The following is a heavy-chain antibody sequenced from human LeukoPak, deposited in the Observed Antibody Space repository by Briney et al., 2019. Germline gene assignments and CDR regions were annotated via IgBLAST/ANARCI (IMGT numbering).Heavy chain of an antibody. CDR1: GGSISSSSYY. J-gene: IGHJ5*02. D-gene: IGHD3-3*01. V-gene: IGHV4-39*07. CDR3: ARDGRDTRFLEWLSTPNWFDP. Sequence: SETLSLTCTVSGGSISSSSYYWGWIRQPPGKGLEWIGSIYYSGSTYYNPSLKSRVTISVDTSKNQFSLKLSSVAAADTAVYYCARDGRDTRFLEWLSTPNWFDPWGQGTLVTVSS. CDR2: IYYSGST.